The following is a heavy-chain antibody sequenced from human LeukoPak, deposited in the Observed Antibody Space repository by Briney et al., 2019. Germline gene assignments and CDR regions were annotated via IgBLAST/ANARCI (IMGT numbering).Heavy chain of an antibody. J-gene: IGHJ4*02. V-gene: IGHV2-5*02. D-gene: IGHD5-18*01. CDR3: VHRQVDTDMWFDN. Sequence: SGPTLLKPTQTLTLTCTFSGFSLTTTGVGVGWIRQPPGKALEWLALTYWDDDRYSPSLKSRLTVTKDTSRNQVVLTMTNMDPVDTATYFCVHRQVDTDMWFDNWGQGTLVTVSS. CDR1: GFSLTTTGVG. CDR2: TYWDDD.